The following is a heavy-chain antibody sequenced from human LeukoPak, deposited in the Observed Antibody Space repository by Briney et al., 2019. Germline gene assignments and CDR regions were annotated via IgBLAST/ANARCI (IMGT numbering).Heavy chain of an antibody. D-gene: IGHD3-10*01. CDR2: IKQDGSEK. V-gene: IGHV3-7*01. CDR3: ARVGGITLALAPSPFPDYNYYYMDV. J-gene: IGHJ6*03. CDR1: GFTFSSYW. Sequence: GGSLRLSCAASGFTFSSYWMSWVRQAPGKGLEWVANIKQDGSEKYYVDSVKGRFTISRDNAKNSLYLQMNSLRAEDTAVYYCARVGGITLALAPSPFPDYNYYYMDVWGKGTTVTVSS.